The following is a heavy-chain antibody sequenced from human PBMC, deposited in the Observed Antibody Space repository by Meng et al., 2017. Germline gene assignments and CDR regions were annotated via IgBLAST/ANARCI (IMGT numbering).Heavy chain of an antibody. CDR2: ISSSGSTI. CDR1: GFTFSSYE. D-gene: IGHD3-3*01. V-gene: IGHV3-48*03. CDR3: ARVGYDFWSGSWWKVQVSPTRYGMDV. Sequence: GESLKISCAASGFTFSSYEMNWVRQAPGKGLEWVSYISSSGSTIYYADSVKGRFTISRDNAKNSLYLQMNRLVAEDTAVYYCARVGYDFWSGSWWKVQVSPTRYGMDVWGQGTTVTVSS. J-gene: IGHJ6*02.